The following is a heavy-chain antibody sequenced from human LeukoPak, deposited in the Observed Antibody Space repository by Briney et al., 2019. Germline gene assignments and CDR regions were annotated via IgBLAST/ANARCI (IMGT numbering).Heavy chain of an antibody. CDR3: ARGYDSSAYYYVDY. J-gene: IGHJ4*02. D-gene: IGHD3-22*01. CDR2: ISSNGGST. CDR1: GFTFSSYA. V-gene: IGHV3-64*01. Sequence: PGGSLRLSCAASGFTFSSYAMHWVRQAPGKGLEYVPAISSNGGSTYYANSVKGRFTISRDNSKNTLYLQMGSLRAEDMAVYYCARGYDSSAYYYVDYWGQGTLVTVSS.